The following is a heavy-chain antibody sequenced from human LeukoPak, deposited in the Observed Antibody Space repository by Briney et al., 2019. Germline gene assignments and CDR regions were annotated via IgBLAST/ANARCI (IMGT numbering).Heavy chain of an antibody. CDR1: GGSISSYY. Sequence: SETLSLTCTVSGGSISSYYWSWIRQPPGKGLEWIGYIYYSGSTNYNPSLKSRVTISVDTSKNQFSLKLSSVTAADTAMYYSARGIRYYDILTGYYPPGFAYYFDYWGQGTLVTVSS. CDR2: IYYSGST. D-gene: IGHD3-9*01. V-gene: IGHV4-59*12. J-gene: IGHJ4*02. CDR3: ARGIRYYDILTGYYPPGFAYYFDY.